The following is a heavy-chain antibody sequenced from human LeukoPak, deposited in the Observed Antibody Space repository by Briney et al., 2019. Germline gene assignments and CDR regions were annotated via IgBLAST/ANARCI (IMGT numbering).Heavy chain of an antibody. D-gene: IGHD3-22*01. J-gene: IGHJ4*02. V-gene: IGHV1-46*01. CDR1: GYTFTTYY. Sequence: HEASVKVSCTASGYTFTTYYMHWVRQAPGQGLEWMGILNPSSGSTSYAQKFQGRVTMTRDTSTSTFYMELRSLKSEDTAVYYCARDGEYYDSSGSYFDYWGQGTLVTVSS. CDR2: LNPSSGST. CDR3: ARDGEYYDSSGSYFDY.